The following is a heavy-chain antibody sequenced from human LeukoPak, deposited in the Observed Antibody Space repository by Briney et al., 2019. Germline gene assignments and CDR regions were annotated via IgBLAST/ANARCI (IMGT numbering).Heavy chain of an antibody. J-gene: IGHJ2*01. D-gene: IGHD2-15*01. V-gene: IGHV1-8*01. CDR1: GYTFTSYD. CDR3: TRPVVAAPYRSRHWYFDL. CDR2: MNPNSGNT. Sequence: ASVKVSCKASGYTFTSYDINWVRQATGQGLEWMGWMNPNSGNTGYAQKFQGRVTMTRNTSISTAYMELSSLRSEDTAVYYCTRPVVAAPYRSRHWYFDLWGRGTLVTVSS.